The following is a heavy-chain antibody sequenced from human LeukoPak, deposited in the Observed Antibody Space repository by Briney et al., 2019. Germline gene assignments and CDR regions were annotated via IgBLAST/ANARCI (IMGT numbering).Heavy chain of an antibody. Sequence: PGGSLRLSCAASGFSFSNYWMSWVRQAPGKGLEWVANIKQDGSKKGYVDSVMGRFTISRDNAKNSLYLQMNSLRAEDTAVYYYAREGHGGFDFWGRGILVTVSS. CDR1: GFSFSNYW. CDR3: AREGHGGFDF. V-gene: IGHV3-7*01. CDR2: IKQDGSKK. J-gene: IGHJ4*02.